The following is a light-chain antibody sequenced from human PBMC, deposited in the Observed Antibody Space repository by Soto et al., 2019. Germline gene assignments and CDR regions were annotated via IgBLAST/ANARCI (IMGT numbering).Light chain of an antibody. J-gene: IGKJ1*01. CDR2: VAS. CDR3: QHRRT. CDR1: QSFSSN. V-gene: IGKV3-15*01. Sequence: EIVMTQSPATLSVSPGERATLSCRASQSFSSNLAWYQQKPGQAPRFLIFVASTRATGIPARFSGSGSGTDFTLTISSLQSEDFAVYYCQHRRTFGQGTKV.